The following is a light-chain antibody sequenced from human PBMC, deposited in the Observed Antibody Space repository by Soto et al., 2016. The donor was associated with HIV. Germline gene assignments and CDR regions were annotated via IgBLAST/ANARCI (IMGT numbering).Light chain of an antibody. V-gene: IGLV3-1*01. CDR2: QDN. CDR3: QAWDSTIGGV. J-gene: IGLJ1*01. CDR1: KLGDKY. Sequence: SYDLTQAPSVSVSPGQTASITCSGDKLGDKYVCWYQQKPGQSPVLVIYQDNKRPSGIPERFSGSNSGNTATLTISGTQAIDEAEYYRQAWDSTIGGVFGTGTKVTVL.